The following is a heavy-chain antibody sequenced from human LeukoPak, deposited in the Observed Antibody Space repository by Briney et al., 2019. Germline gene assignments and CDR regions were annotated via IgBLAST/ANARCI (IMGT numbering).Heavy chain of an antibody. D-gene: IGHD2-21*01. CDR1: GGTFSSYA. CDR3: ARVVIAHYYYYYYMDV. J-gene: IGHJ6*03. Sequence: SVKVSCKASGGTFSSYAISWVRQAPGQGLEWMGGIIPIFGTANYAQKFQGRVTITADESTSTAYMELSSLRSEDTAVYYCARVVIAHYYYYYYMDVWGKGTTVTVSS. V-gene: IGHV1-69*01. CDR2: IIPIFGTA.